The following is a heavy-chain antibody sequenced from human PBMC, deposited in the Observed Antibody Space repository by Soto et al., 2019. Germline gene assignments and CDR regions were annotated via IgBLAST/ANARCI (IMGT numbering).Heavy chain of an antibody. CDR2: ISPHNRNT. V-gene: IGHV1-18*01. CDR1: GYTFGHFY. J-gene: IGHJ4*02. D-gene: IGHD3-9*01. Sequence: QVQLVQSGAEVKKPGDSVKVSCKASGYTFGHFYITWVRQAPGQGLEWMGAISPHNRNTNYAEKFRGRVTMTTDTSTTTAYMELRSLRSDVTAVYYCARDEGGYDILTGYYKAHHFDQWGQGALVTVSS. CDR3: ARDEGGYDILTGYYKAHHFDQ.